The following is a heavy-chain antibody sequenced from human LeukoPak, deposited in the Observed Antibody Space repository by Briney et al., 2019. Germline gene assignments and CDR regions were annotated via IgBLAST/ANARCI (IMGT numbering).Heavy chain of an antibody. CDR3: AREPGIAAAGPLDY. D-gene: IGHD6-13*01. CDR2: IWYDGSNK. Sequence: GGSLSLSCAASGFTFSSYGMHWVRQAPGKGLEWVAVIWYDGSNKYYADSVKGRFTISRDNSKNTLYLQMNSLRAEDTAVYYCAREPGIAAAGPLDYWGQGTLVTVSS. V-gene: IGHV3-33*01. J-gene: IGHJ4*02. CDR1: GFTFSSYG.